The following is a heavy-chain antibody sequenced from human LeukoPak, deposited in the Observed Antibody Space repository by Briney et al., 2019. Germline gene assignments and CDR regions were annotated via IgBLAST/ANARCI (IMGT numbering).Heavy chain of an antibody. CDR2: IIPIFGTA. CDR1: GGTFSSYA. CDR3: ARDSSGYYYEQYWYFDL. V-gene: IGHV1-69*05. J-gene: IGHJ2*01. Sequence: SVKVSCKASGGTFSSYAISWVRQAPGQGLEWMGRIIPIFGTANYAQKFQGRVTITTDESTSTAYMELSSLRSEDTAVYYCARDSSGYYYEQYWYFDLWGRGTLVTVSS. D-gene: IGHD3-22*01.